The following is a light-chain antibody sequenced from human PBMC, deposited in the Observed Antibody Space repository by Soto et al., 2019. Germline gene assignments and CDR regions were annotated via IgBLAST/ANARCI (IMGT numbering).Light chain of an antibody. CDR3: QHYNNWPRT. J-gene: IGKJ1*01. CDR1: QSVSNN. V-gene: IGKV3-15*01. Sequence: EIVMTQSPATLSVSPGERATLSCRASQSVSNNLAWYQQKPGQAPSLLIYGASTRATGIPARFSGSGSGTEFTLTISSLQSEDFAISYCQHYNNWPRTFGQGTKVEI. CDR2: GAS.